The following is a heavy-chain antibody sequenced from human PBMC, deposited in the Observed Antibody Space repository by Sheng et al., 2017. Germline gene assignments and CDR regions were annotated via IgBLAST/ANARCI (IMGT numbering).Heavy chain of an antibody. J-gene: IGHJ6*02. D-gene: IGHD6-19*01. CDR3: VREEMQWLALED. CDR2: IKQDGSEK. CDR1: GFIFSSNW. V-gene: IGHV3-7*01. Sequence: EVKVVESGGGLVQPGGSLRLSCAASGFIFSSNWMSWVRQAPGKGLEWVANIKQDGSEKYYVGSAKGRFTISRDNAKNSLYLQMNSLRDDDTAVYYCVREEMQWLALEDWG.